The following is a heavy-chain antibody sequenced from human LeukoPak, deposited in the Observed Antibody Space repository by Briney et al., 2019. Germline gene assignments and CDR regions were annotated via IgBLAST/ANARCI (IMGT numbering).Heavy chain of an antibody. V-gene: IGHV3-21*01. Sequence: PGGSLRLSCAASGFTFNSYGMSWVRQAPGKGLEWVSSISSSSSYIYYADSVKGRFTISRDNAKNSLYLQMNSLRAEDTAVYYCARDLGLQWLAHFDYWGQGTLVTVSS. CDR3: ARDLGLQWLAHFDY. D-gene: IGHD6-19*01. CDR2: ISSSSSYI. CDR1: GFTFNSYG. J-gene: IGHJ4*02.